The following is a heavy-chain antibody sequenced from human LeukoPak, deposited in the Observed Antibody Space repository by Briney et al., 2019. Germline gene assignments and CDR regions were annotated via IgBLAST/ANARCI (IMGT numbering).Heavy chain of an antibody. Sequence: ASVKVSYKASGYTFTDYYVHWVRQAPGQGLEWMGWIDPNGGGTNYPQKFQDRVVLTRDTSISTAYMELSSLRSDDTAVYFCARDVDTVVVTALASWGQGTLVTVSS. CDR1: GYTFTDYY. V-gene: IGHV1-2*02. CDR2: IDPNGGGT. J-gene: IGHJ5*02. CDR3: ARDVDTVVVTALAS. D-gene: IGHD2-21*02.